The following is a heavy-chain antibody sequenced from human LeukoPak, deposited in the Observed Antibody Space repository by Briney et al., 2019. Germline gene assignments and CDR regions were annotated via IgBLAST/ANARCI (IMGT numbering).Heavy chain of an antibody. CDR2: IIPIFGTA. D-gene: IGHD6-13*01. CDR3: ARERTIAARLGYYYYYMDV. V-gene: IGHV1-69*05. CDR1: GYTFTMNG. J-gene: IGHJ6*03. Sequence: SVKVSCKASGYTFTMNGISWVRQAPGQGLEWMGGIIPIFGTANYAQKFQGRVTITTDESTSTAYMELSSLRSEDTAVYHCARERTIAARLGYYYYYMDVWGKGTTVTVSS.